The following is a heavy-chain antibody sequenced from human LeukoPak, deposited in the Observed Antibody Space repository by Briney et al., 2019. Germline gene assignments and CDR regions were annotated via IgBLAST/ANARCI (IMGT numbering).Heavy chain of an antibody. CDR3: ARDPPGYYDSSGYYDY. Sequence: GGSLRLSCAASGFTFSRYWMSWVRQDPGKGLEWVANIKQDGSEKYYVDSVKGRFTISRDNAKNSLYLQMNSLRAEDTAVYYCARDPPGYYDSSGYYDYWGQGTLVTVSS. CDR1: GFTFSRYW. J-gene: IGHJ4*02. V-gene: IGHV3-7*03. CDR2: IKQDGSEK. D-gene: IGHD3-22*01.